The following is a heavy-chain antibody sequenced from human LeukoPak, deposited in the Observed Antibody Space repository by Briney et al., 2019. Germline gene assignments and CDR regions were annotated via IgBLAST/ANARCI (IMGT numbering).Heavy chain of an antibody. J-gene: IGHJ4*02. CDR1: GGSISSSSYY. CDR3: ARGSPVGYCSSTSCGFFDY. CDR2: IYYSGST. D-gene: IGHD2-2*01. V-gene: IGHV4-39*07. Sequence: SETLSLTCTVSGGSISSSSYYWGWIRQPPGKGLEWIGSIYYSGSTYYNPSLKSRVTISVDTSKNQFSLKLSSVAAADTAVYYCARGSPVGYCSSTSCGFFDYWGQGTLVTVSS.